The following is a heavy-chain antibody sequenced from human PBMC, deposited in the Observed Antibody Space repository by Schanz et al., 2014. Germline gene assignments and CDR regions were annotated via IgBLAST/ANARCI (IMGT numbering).Heavy chain of an antibody. CDR2: INPTGGST. J-gene: IGHJ4*02. V-gene: IGHV1-46*03. Sequence: QVQLVQSGAEVKKPGASVKVYCKASGYTFTTYYLHWVRQAPGQGLEWMGIINPTGGSTTYAEKFMGRVAMTSDTSTSTVYMELSRLRSEDMAVYYCVRAPHYGPGRHLDYWGQGTLVTVSS. D-gene: IGHD3-10*01. CDR3: VRAPHYGPGRHLDY. CDR1: GYTFTTYY.